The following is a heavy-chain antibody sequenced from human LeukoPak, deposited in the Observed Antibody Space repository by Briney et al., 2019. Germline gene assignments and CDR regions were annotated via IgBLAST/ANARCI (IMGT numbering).Heavy chain of an antibody. D-gene: IGHD2-15*01. CDR1: GFTISSYW. J-gene: IGHJ6*02. Sequence: PGGSLRLSCAASGFTISSYWMSWVRQAPGKGLEWVANIKQDGSEKYYVDSVKGRFTISRDNAKNSLYLQMNSLRAEDTAVYYCARVVRYCSGGSCLPHYGMDVWGQGTTVTVSS. CDR3: ARVVRYCSGGSCLPHYGMDV. V-gene: IGHV3-7*01. CDR2: IKQDGSEK.